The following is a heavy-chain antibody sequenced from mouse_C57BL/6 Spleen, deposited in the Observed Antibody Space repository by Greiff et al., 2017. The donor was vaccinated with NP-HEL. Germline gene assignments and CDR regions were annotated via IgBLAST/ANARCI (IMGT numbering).Heavy chain of an antibody. D-gene: IGHD2-5*01. CDR2: INPNNGGT. CDR1: GYTFTDYN. Sequence: EVQLQQSGPELVKPGASVKMSCKASGYTFTDYNMHWVKQSHGKSLEWIGYINPNNGGTSYNQKFKGKATLTVNKSSSTAYMELRSLTSEDSAVYYCAREGPYSNSGFDDWGQGTTLTVAS. J-gene: IGHJ2*01. CDR3: AREGPYSNSGFDD. V-gene: IGHV1-22*01.